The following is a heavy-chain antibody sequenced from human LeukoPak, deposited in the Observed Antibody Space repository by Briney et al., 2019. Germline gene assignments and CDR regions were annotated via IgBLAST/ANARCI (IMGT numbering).Heavy chain of an antibody. CDR1: GGSTSSGDYY. CDR3: ARDLRPNGWYFDL. J-gene: IGHJ2*01. CDR2: IYYSGST. Sequence: SETLSLTCTVSGGSTSSGDYYWSWIRQPPGKGLEWIGYIYYSGSTYYNPSLKSRVTISVDTSKNQFSLKLSSVTAADTAVYYCARDLRPNGWYFDLWGRGTLVTASS. V-gene: IGHV4-30-4*01. D-gene: IGHD6-25*01.